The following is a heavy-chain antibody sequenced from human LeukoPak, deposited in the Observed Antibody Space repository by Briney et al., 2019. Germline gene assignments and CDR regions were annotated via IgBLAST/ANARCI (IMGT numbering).Heavy chain of an antibody. V-gene: IGHV3-7*01. CDR1: GFTFSDYW. D-gene: IGHD6-13*01. J-gene: IGHJ4*02. CDR2: IKYDGNEE. CDR3: KSGGAAPGSFDN. Sequence: GGSLRLSCAASGFTFSDYWMSWMRQAPGKGLEWVANIKYDGNEEYYVDSVKGRFTISRDNAKNSLYLQLNSLRVEDTAVYYCKSGGAAPGSFDNWGQGTLVTVSP.